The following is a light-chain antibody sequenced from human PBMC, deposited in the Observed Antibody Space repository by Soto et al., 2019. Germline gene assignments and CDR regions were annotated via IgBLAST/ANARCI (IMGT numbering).Light chain of an antibody. CDR3: HQYNSRPRT. V-gene: IGKV3-15*01. Sequence: EKVLAPFPVTLSLSRRRQAPLPCRASQNISSSLAWYQQKPGKGPSLLIYGTSTRASGVPARFSGGGSGTEFTLTITSLQSEDFAAYYCHQYNSRPRTFGQGTKVDIK. CDR2: GTS. CDR1: QNISSS. J-gene: IGKJ1*01.